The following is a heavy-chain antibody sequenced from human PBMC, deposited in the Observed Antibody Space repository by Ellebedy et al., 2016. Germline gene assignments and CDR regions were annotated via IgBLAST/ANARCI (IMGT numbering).Heavy chain of an antibody. CDR3: ARVQYYDESGHLYSFDY. CDR2: VFHTGTT. V-gene: IGHV4-59*02. J-gene: IGHJ4*02. CDR1: GGSVSSDY. D-gene: IGHD3-22*01. Sequence: SETLSLTCNVSGGSVSSDYWNWIRRPPGKGLEWIGYVFHTGTTNYNPSLKSRVTISVDTSKNQFSLKLSSVTAADTAVYYCARVQYYDESGHLYSFDYWGQGTLVTVSS.